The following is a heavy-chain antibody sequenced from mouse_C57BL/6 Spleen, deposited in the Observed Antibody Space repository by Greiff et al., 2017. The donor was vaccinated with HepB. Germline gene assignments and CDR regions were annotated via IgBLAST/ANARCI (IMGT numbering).Heavy chain of an antibody. CDR1: GYTFTSYG. J-gene: IGHJ2*01. D-gene: IGHD1-1*01. V-gene: IGHV1-81*01. Sequence: VQLVESGAELARPGASVKLSCKASGYTFTSYGISWVKQRTGQGLEWIGEIYPRSGNTYYNEKFKGKATLTADKSSSTAYMELRSLTSEDSAVYFCARGTYYYGSSSNYFDYWGQGTTLTVSS. CDR3: ARGTYYYGSSSNYFDY. CDR2: IYPRSGNT.